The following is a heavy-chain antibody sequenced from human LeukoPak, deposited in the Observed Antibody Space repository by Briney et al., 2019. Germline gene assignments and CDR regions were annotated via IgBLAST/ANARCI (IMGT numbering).Heavy chain of an antibody. CDR2: IYYSGST. J-gene: IGHJ4*02. CDR3: ASRDTYSSGDYHY. Sequence: SETLSVTCTVSGGSISSDVYYWSWIRQPPGKGLEWIGYIYYSGSTHYNLSLKSRVTISVDTSKNQFSLNLSSVTAADTAVYYCASRDTYSSGDYHYWGQGTLVTVSS. CDR1: GGSISSDVYY. D-gene: IGHD1-26*01. V-gene: IGHV4-30-4*01.